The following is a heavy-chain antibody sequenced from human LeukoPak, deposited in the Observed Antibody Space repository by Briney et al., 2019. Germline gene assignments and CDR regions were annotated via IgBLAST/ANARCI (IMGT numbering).Heavy chain of an antibody. D-gene: IGHD3-10*01. J-gene: IGHJ4*02. CDR2: ISSSSSSI. CDR1: GFSFSNYG. CDR3: ASGSRNYFDY. V-gene: IGHV3-48*01. Sequence: GGSLRLSCAASGFSFSNYGMNWVRRAPGEGLEWLSYISSSSSSIYYADSVKGRFTISRDNSKNTLYLQMNSLRAEDAAVYYCASGSRNYFDYWGQGTLVTVSS.